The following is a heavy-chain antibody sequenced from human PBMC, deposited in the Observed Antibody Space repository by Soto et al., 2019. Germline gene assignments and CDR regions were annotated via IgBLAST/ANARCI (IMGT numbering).Heavy chain of an antibody. Sequence: GGSLRLSCAASGFTFSSYGMHWVRQAPGKGLEWVAVISYDGSNKYYADSVKGRFTISRDNSKNTLYLQMNSLRAEDTAVYYCAKASGYGSGWYIAWGQGTLVTVSS. J-gene: IGHJ5*02. D-gene: IGHD6-19*01. CDR3: AKASGYGSGWYIA. V-gene: IGHV3-30*18. CDR2: ISYDGSNK. CDR1: GFTFSSYG.